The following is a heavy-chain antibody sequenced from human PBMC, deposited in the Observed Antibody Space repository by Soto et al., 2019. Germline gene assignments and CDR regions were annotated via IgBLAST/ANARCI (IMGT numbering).Heavy chain of an antibody. D-gene: IGHD3-10*01. CDR1: GGSISSSSYY. CDR2: IYYSGST. J-gene: IGHJ6*02. CDR3: ASLSGAAAHYYYYGMDV. Sequence: SETLSLTCTVSGGSISSSSYYWGWIRQPPGKGLEWIGSIYYSGSTYYNPSLKSRVTISVDTSKNQFSLKLSSVTAADTAVYYCASLSGAAAHYYYYGMDVWGQGTTVTVSS. V-gene: IGHV4-39*01.